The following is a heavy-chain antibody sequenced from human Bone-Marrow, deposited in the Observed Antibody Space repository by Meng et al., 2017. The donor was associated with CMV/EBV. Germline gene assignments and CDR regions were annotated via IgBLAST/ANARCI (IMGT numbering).Heavy chain of an antibody. D-gene: IGHD2-21*01. J-gene: IGHJ2*01. V-gene: IGHV4-59*01. CDR2: IYYSGST. CDR3: ARAPYCGGDCYWDGWYFDL. CDR1: GGSISSYY. Sequence: SETLSLTCTVSGGSISSYYWSWIRQPPGKGLECIGYIYYSGSTNYNPSLKSRVNISVDTSKNQFSLKLSSVTAADTAVYYCARAPYCGGDCYWDGWYFDLWGRGTLVTVSS.